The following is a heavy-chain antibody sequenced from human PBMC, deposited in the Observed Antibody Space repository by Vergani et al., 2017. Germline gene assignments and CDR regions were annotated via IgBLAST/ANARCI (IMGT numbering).Heavy chain of an antibody. CDR3: AKGIDIAITAVWGGLDA. D-gene: IGHD3-16*01. V-gene: IGHV3-23*01. CDR2: ISGSGSSN. J-gene: IGHJ5*02. CDR1: GFTFDNYA. Sequence: EVHLLESGGGLIQPGGSLRISCAASGFTFDNYAMTWVRQAPGKGLQWVSGISGSGSSNFYEDSLKGRVTISRDNSKNTLFLEMNSLRTEDTATYFFAKGIDIAITAVWGGLDAWGPGPVVLVAS.